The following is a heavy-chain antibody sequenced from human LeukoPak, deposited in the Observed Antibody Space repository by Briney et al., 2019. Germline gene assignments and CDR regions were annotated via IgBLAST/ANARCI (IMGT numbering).Heavy chain of an antibody. D-gene: IGHD5-18*01. J-gene: IGHJ4*02. CDR3: ARDGAIYSYGLDY. V-gene: IGHV1-3*01. Sequence: ASVTVSCTASGYTFTIYAMHWVRQAPGQRLEWMGWINAGNGNTKYSQKFQGRVTITRDTSASTAYMELSSLRSEDTAVYYCARDGAIYSYGLDYWGQGTLVTVSS. CDR1: GYTFTIYA. CDR2: INAGNGNT.